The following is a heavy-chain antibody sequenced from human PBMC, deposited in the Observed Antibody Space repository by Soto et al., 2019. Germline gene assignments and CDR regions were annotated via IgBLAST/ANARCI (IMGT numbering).Heavy chain of an antibody. D-gene: IGHD3-10*01. CDR3: ARGRGYGSGKYHYYYYYMDV. J-gene: IGHJ6*03. Sequence: PGGSLRLSCAASRFTVSSNYMSWVRQAPGKGLVWVSVIYSGGSTYYADSVKGRFTISRDNSKNTLYLQMYSLRAEDTAVYYCARGRGYGSGKYHYYYYYMDVWGKGTTVTVSS. CDR2: IYSGGST. V-gene: IGHV3-66*01. CDR1: RFTVSSNY.